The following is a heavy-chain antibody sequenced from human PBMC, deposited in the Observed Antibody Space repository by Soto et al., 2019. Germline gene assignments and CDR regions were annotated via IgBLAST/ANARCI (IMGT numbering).Heavy chain of an antibody. Sequence: ASVKISCKASGYTFTGYYIHWVREAPGQGLEWMGWINPQTGGTSYAQKFQGRVTLSRDTSINTAYLELSRLTFDDAAVYFCARERYQVISDGMDVWGQGTTVTVSS. CDR2: INPQTGGT. CDR1: GYTFTGYY. J-gene: IGHJ6*02. CDR3: ARERYQVISDGMDV. D-gene: IGHD2-2*01. V-gene: IGHV1-2*02.